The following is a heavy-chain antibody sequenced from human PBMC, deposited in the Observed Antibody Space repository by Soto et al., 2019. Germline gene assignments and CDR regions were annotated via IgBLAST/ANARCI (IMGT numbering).Heavy chain of an antibody. Sequence: WGSLRLSCAASGFTFSSYAMSWFFQAPGKGLEWVSAISGSGGSTYYADSVKGRFTISRDNSKNTLYLQMNSLRAEDTAVYYCAKTRGRSTMIVVALEYWGQGTLVT. CDR2: ISGSGGST. D-gene: IGHD3-22*01. CDR3: AKTRGRSTMIVVALEY. J-gene: IGHJ4*02. V-gene: IGHV3-23*01. CDR1: GFTFSSYA.